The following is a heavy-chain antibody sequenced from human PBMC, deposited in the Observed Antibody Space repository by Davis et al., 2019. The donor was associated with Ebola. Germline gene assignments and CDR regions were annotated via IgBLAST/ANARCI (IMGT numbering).Heavy chain of an antibody. D-gene: IGHD3-3*01. CDR2: LSGSGGTT. CDR1: VITFSSYA. Sequence: GESLKTSCADSVITFSSYAMTWVRQAPGKGLEWVSALSGSGGTTYYAGSVKGRFTVSRDNSKQTMYLQMNSLRAEDTAVYYCARSGLSFGVVKYHYGMDVWGKGTTVTVSS. V-gene: IGHV3-23*01. CDR3: ARSGLSFGVVKYHYGMDV. J-gene: IGHJ6*04.